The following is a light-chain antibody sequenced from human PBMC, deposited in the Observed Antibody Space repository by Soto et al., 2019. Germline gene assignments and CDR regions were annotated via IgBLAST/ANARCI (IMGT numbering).Light chain of an antibody. Sequence: EIVLTQSPGTLSLSPGERATLSCRASQNVDSNYLAWYQQKPGQAPRIIIFGASGRATGIPDRFSGSGSGTDFTLTISRLEPEDFAVYYCHHYNDWAPYSFGQGTKLEIK. V-gene: IGKV3-20*01. CDR1: QNVDSNY. CDR3: HHYNDWAPYS. CDR2: GAS. J-gene: IGKJ2*03.